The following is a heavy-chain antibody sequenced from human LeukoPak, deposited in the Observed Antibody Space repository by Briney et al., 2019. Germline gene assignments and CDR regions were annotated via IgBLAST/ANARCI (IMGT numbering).Heavy chain of an antibody. CDR2: ISGNGGRT. J-gene: IGHJ4*02. Sequence: PGGSLRLSCAASGFTFNNYAMSWVRQAPGKGLEWVAAISGNGGRTYYRASVKGRFTISRDNPKNTLYLLMNSLSAEDTALYYCAKEQTSSGYFDYWGQGTLVTVSS. CDR1: GFTFNNYA. V-gene: IGHV3-23*01. CDR3: AKEQTSSGYFDY. D-gene: IGHD3-10*01.